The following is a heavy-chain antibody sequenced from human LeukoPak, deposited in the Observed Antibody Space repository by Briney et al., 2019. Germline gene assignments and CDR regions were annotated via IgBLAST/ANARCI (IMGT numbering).Heavy chain of an antibody. CDR3: ASYGYSSSWVYYYYMDV. Sequence: SGGSLRLSCAASGFTVSSNYMSWVRQAPGKGLEWVSVIYSGGSTYYADSVKGRFTISRDNSKNTLYLQMNSLRAEDTAVYYCASYGYSSSWVYYYYMDVWGKGTTVTISS. V-gene: IGHV3-66*01. CDR2: IYSGGST. CDR1: GFTVSSNY. D-gene: IGHD6-13*01. J-gene: IGHJ6*03.